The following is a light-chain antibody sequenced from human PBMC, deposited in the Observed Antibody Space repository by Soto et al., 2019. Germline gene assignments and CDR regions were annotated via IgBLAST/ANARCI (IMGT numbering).Light chain of an antibody. V-gene: IGLV2-14*01. CDR3: SSYTGISTVV. J-gene: IGLJ2*01. CDR2: EVS. Sequence: QSALTQPASVYGSPGQSITISCTGTSSDVGGYNYVSWYQHHPGKAPKLMVYEVSNRPSGVSNRFSGSKSGNTASLTISGLQAEDEAEYYCSSYTGISTVVFGGGTKLTVL. CDR1: SSDVGGYNY.